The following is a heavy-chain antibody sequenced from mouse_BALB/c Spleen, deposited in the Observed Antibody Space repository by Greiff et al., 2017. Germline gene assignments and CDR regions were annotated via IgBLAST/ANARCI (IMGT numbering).Heavy chain of an antibody. CDR1: GFTFSSYT. CDR2: FCNGGGST. Sequence: EVKLVESGGGLVQPGGSLKLSCAASGFTFSSYTMSWVRQTPEKRLEWVAYFCNGGGSTYYPDTVTGRFTISRDNAKNTLYLQMSSLRSEDTAMYYCARLLDSSGDLYYAMDYWGQGTSVTVSS. V-gene: IGHV5-12-2*01. D-gene: IGHD3-2*01. J-gene: IGHJ4*01. CDR3: ARLLDSSGDLYYAMDY.